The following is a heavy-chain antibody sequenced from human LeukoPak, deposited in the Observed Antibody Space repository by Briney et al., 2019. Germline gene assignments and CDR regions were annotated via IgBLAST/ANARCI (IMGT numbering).Heavy chain of an antibody. CDR2: IYYSGST. Sequence: PSETLSLTCTVSGGSISSSSYYWGWIRQPPGKGLEWIGSIYYSGSTYYNPSLKSRVTISVDTSKNQFSLKLSSVTAADTAVYYCARSTTVTTGLWGQGTLVTVSS. CDR3: ARSTTVTTGL. CDR1: GGSISSSSYY. D-gene: IGHD4-17*01. V-gene: IGHV4-39*07. J-gene: IGHJ4*02.